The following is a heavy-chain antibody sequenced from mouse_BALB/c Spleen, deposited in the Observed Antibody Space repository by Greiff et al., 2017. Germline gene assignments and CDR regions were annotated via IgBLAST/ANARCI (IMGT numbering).Heavy chain of an antibody. D-gene: IGHD2-13*01. CDR1: GYTFTSYW. CDR3: ARSGETDYFDY. Sequence: QVQLKQSGAELAKPGASVKMSCKASGYTFTSYWMHWVKQRPGQGLEWIGYINPSTGYTEYNQKFKDKATLTADKSSSTAYMQLSSLTSEDSAVYYCARSGETDYFDYWGQGTTLTVSS. J-gene: IGHJ2*01. CDR2: INPSTGYT. V-gene: IGHV1-7*01.